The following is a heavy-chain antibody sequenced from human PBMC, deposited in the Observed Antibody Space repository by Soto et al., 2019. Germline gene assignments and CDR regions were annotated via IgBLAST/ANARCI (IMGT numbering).Heavy chain of an antibody. CDR2: ISYDGSNK. Sequence: TGGSLRLSCAASGFTFSSYAMHWVRQAPGKGLEWVAVISYDGSNKYYADSVKGRFTISRDNSKNTLYLQMNSLRAEDTAVYYCASFRITMIVVVPGYGMDVWGQGTTVTVSS. CDR1: GFTFSSYA. D-gene: IGHD3-22*01. V-gene: IGHV3-30-3*01. CDR3: ASFRITMIVVVPGYGMDV. J-gene: IGHJ6*02.